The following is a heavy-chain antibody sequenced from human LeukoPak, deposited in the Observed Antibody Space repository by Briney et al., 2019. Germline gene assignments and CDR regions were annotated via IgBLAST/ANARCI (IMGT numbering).Heavy chain of an antibody. J-gene: IGHJ3*01. CDR1: GYIFTDYY. CDR2: INPKSDGT. CDR3: ARDPPGTTAFDL. D-gene: IGHD1-1*01. V-gene: IGHV1-2*02. Sequence: ASVKVSCKASGYIFTDYYMHWVGQAPGQGLEGMGWINPKSDGTKYAQNFQGRVTMTWDTSISTAYMEVSRLTSDDTAMFYCARDPPGTTAFDLWGQGTMVTVSS.